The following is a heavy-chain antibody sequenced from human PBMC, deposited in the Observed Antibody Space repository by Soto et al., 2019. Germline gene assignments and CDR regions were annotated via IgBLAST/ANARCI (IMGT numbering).Heavy chain of an antibody. D-gene: IGHD4-17*01. CDR2: INHSGST. J-gene: IGHJ4*02. Sequence: SETLSLTCAVYGGSFSGYYWSWIRQPPGKGLEWIGEINHSGSTNYNPSLKSRVTISVDTSKNQFSLKLSSVTAADTAVYYCARAGYGGNFVGKPPNDYWGQGTLVTVSS. CDR3: ARAGYGGNFVGKPPNDY. V-gene: IGHV4-34*01. CDR1: GGSFSGYY.